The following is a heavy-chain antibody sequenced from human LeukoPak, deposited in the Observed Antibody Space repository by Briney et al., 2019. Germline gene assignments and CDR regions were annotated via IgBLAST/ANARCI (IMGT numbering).Heavy chain of an antibody. J-gene: IGHJ4*02. D-gene: IGHD4-17*01. Sequence: ASVKVSCKASGYTFTNYGINWLRQAPGQGLEWMGWISAYNGNTNYAQRLQGRVTMTTDTSTSTACMELRSLRSDDTAVYYCARDQGHYADYWGQGTLVTVSS. V-gene: IGHV1-18*01. CDR3: ARDQGHYADY. CDR2: ISAYNGNT. CDR1: GYTFTNYG.